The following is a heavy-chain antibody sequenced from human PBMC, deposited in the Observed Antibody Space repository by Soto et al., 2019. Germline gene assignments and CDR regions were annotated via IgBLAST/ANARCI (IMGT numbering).Heavy chain of an antibody. V-gene: IGHV3-23*01. CDR3: TRQPGYSGYGYPYYMDG. CDR1: GFTFSSDA. CDR2: ISGSGANT. Sequence: PGGSLRLSCAASGFTFSSDAMTWARQAPGKGLEWVSAISGSGANTYYADSVKGRFTISRDNSKNTLYLQMNSLRAEDTAIYYCTRQPGYSGYGYPYYMDGWGKGTTVTVAS. J-gene: IGHJ6*03. D-gene: IGHD5-12*01.